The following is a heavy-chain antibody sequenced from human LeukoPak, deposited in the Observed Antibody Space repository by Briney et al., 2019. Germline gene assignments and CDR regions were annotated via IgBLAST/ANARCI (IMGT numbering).Heavy chain of an antibody. CDR1: GITFSTYA. Sequence: GGSLRLSCAASGITFSTYAIHWVRQAPGKGLEWVAVISYHGSNKYYADSVKGRFTISRDNSKNTLYLQMNSLRAEDTALYYCAKDMGPTGIGGSMAPSWGQGTLVTVSS. J-gene: IGHJ4*02. CDR2: ISYHGSNK. CDR3: AKDMGPTGIGGSMAPS. V-gene: IGHV3-30-3*01. D-gene: IGHD2/OR15-2a*01.